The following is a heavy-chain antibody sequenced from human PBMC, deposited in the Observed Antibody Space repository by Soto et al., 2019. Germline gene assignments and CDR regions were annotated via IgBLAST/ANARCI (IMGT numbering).Heavy chain of an antibody. D-gene: IGHD6-13*01. CDR2: IYYSGNS. J-gene: IGHJ4*02. V-gene: IGHV4-39*01. CDR1: GGPFSSDTYY. CDR3: AGHRIAAPTVFDY. Sequence: SETLSLTCSVSGGPFSSDTYYWAWIRQPPGKGLEWIGSIYYSGNSYYNPSLNSRVTISVDTSKNQFSLKLSSVTAADTAVYYCAGHRIAAPTVFDYWGQGTLVTAPQ.